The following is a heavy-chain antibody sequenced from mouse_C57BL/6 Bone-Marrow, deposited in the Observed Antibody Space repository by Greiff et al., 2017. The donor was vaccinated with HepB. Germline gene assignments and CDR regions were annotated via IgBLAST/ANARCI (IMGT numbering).Heavy chain of an antibody. J-gene: IGHJ4*01. CDR1: GYTFTDYY. V-gene: IGHV1-76*01. CDR2: IYPGSGNT. D-gene: IGHD1-1*01. CDR3: ARGYGSPNYYAMDY. Sequence: QVHVKQSGAELVRPGASVKLSCKASGYTFTDYYINWVKQRPGQGLEWIARIYPGSGNTYYNEKFKGKATLTAEKSSSTAYMQLSSLTSEDSAVYFCARGYGSPNYYAMDYWGQGTSVTVSS.